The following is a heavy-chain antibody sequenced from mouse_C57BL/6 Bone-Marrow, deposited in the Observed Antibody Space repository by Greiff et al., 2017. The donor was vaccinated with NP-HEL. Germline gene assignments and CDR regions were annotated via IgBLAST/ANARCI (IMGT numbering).Heavy chain of an antibody. J-gene: IGHJ3*01. CDR1: GFTFSSYT. D-gene: IGHD1-1*01. Sequence: DVMLVESGGGLVKPGGSLKLSCAASGFTFSSYTMSWVRPTPEKRLEWVATISGGGGNTYYTDSVKGRFTISRDNAKNTLYLQMSSLRSEDTALYYCARESYYYGFAYRGQGTLVTVSA. CDR3: ARESYYYGFAY. V-gene: IGHV5-9*01. CDR2: ISGGGGNT.